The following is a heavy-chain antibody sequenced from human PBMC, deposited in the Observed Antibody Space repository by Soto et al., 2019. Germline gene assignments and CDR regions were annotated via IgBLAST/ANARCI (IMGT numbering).Heavy chain of an antibody. CDR3: ATARRRYYDTNDYTVFDI. CDR1: GGSFSSYS. V-gene: IGHV1-69*02. CDR2: TIPLLNIA. Sequence: ASVKVSCKASGGSFSSYSISWVRQAPGQGLEWMGRTIPLLNIANYAQKYQGRVTISADKSTNTAYMEVSSLRSDDTAVFYCATARRRYYDTNDYTVFDIWG. D-gene: IGHD3-22*01. J-gene: IGHJ3*02.